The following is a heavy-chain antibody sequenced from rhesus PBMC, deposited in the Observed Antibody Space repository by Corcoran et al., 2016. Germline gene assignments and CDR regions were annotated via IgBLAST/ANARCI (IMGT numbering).Heavy chain of an antibody. CDR3: ASGSGWSLDY. J-gene: IGHJ4*01. D-gene: IGHD6S26*01. CDR1: GYSISSGYG. Sequence: QVQLQESGPGLVKPSETLSLTCAVSGYSISSGYGWSWIRQPPGKGLEWIGYIGGSSGSTDYHPSLQCRVTISQDTSKNQFSLKLSSVTAADTAVYYCASGSGWSLDYWGQGVLVTVSS. V-gene: IGHV4-127*01. CDR2: IGGSSGST.